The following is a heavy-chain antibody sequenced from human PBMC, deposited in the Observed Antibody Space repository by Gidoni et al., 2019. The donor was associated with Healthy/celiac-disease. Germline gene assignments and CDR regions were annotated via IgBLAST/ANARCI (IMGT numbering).Heavy chain of an antibody. J-gene: IGHJ3*02. CDR3: ARAPGIAAGSDAFDI. V-gene: IGHV2-70*15. Sequence: QVTLRESGPALGKPTQTLTLTCNCAGFSLSTSGMCLSWIRQPPGKALEWLARIYWDDDNYYSTSLKTRLIISMDTSKNQLVLTLTNMAPVDTATYYCARAPGIAAGSDAFDIWGQGTMVTVSS. D-gene: IGHD6-13*01. CDR1: GFSLSTSGMC. CDR2: IYWDDDN.